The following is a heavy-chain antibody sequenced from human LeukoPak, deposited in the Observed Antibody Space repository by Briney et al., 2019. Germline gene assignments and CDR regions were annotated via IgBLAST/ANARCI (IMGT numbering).Heavy chain of an antibody. V-gene: IGHV3-33*01. CDR1: GFTFSSYG. CDR2: IWYDGSNK. J-gene: IGHJ3*02. Sequence: GGSLRLSCAASGFTFSSYGMHWVRQAPGKGLEWVAVIWYDGSNKYYADSVKGRFAISRDNSKNTLYLQMNSLRAEDTAVYYCARDRKTAHDAFHIWGQGTMVTVSS. CDR3: ARDRKTAHDAFHI.